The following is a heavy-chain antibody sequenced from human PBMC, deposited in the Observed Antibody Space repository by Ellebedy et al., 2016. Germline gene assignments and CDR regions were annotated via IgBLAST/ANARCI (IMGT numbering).Heavy chain of an antibody. Sequence: SETLSLTCTVSGGSMSSGSYYWGWIRQPPGKGLEWIGSIYYSGSTYYNPSLQSRVTISVDTSKNQFSLKLSSVTAADTAVYHCARGLTQWDLQVGTPHDAYDLWGQGTLVSVSS. D-gene: IGHD1-26*01. J-gene: IGHJ3*01. V-gene: IGHV4-39*01. CDR2: IYYSGST. CDR3: ARGLTQWDLQVGTPHDAYDL. CDR1: GGSMSSGSYY.